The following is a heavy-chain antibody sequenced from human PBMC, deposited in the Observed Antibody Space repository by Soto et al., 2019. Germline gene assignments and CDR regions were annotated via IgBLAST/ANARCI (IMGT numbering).Heavy chain of an antibody. CDR1: GFTFSRYW. Sequence: EVQLAESGGGLIQPGGSLRLSCATSGFTFSRYWIHWVRQAPGEGLVWVSRISGDGVHTDYAESVKGRFTVSRDIAKRTGYLKINNLRAEDTAIYYCASLGFVGEGDFWGQGILVTVSS. V-gene: IGHV3-74*01. CDR3: ASLGFVGEGDF. J-gene: IGHJ4*02. CDR2: ISGDGVHT. D-gene: IGHD3-16*01.